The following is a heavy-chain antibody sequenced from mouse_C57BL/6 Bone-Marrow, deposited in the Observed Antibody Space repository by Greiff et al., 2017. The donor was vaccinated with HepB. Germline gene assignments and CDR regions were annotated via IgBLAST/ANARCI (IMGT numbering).Heavy chain of an antibody. J-gene: IGHJ2*01. V-gene: IGHV1-55*01. CDR2: IYPGSGST. CDR1: GYTFTSYW. CDR3: ARTGGFPYYFDY. D-gene: IGHD1-1*02. Sequence: QVQLQQPGAELVKPGASVKMSCKASGYTFTSYWITWVKQRPGQGLEWIGDIYPGSGSTNYNEKFKSKATLTVATSSSTAYMQLSRLTSEDSAVYYCARTGGFPYYFDYWGQGTTLTVSS.